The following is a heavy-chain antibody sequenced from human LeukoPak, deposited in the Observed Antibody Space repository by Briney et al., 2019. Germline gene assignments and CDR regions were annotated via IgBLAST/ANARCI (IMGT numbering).Heavy chain of an antibody. CDR1: GGSISSYY. CDR2: IYTSGST. Sequence: SETLSLTCTVSGGSISSYYWSWIRQPPGKGLEWIGYIYTSGSTNYNPSLKSRVTISVDTSKNQFSLKLSSVTAADTAVYYCASTNDDCRPPYYMDVWGKGTMVTVSS. V-gene: IGHV4-4*09. J-gene: IGHJ6*03. CDR3: ASTNDDCRPPYYMDV. D-gene: IGHD1-1*01.